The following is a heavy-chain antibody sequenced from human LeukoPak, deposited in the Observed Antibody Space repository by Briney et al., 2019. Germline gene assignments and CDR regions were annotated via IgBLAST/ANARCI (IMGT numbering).Heavy chain of an antibody. D-gene: IGHD2-21*01. CDR1: GGSISSYY. J-gene: IGHJ4*02. CDR2: IYTSGST. V-gene: IGHV4-4*07. Sequence: SETLSLTCTVSGGSISSYYWSWIRQPAGKGLEWIWRIYTSGSTNYNPPLKSRVTMSVDTSKNQFSLKLSSVTAADTAVYYCARHSIASDGARLFDYWGRGTLVTVSS. CDR3: ARHSIASDGARLFDY.